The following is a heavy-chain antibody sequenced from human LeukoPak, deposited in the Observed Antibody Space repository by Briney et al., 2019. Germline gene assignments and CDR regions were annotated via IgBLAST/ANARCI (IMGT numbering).Heavy chain of an antibody. CDR3: AKDLPAAYFDY. D-gene: IGHD2-2*01. CDR1: GFTFSSYS. Sequence: PGGSLRLSCAASGFTFSSYSMNWVRQAPGKGLEWVSSISSSSSYIYYADSVKGRFTISRDNSKTTLYLQMNSLRAEDTAVYYCAKDLPAAYFDYWGQGTLVTVSS. CDR2: ISSSSSYI. J-gene: IGHJ4*02. V-gene: IGHV3-21*01.